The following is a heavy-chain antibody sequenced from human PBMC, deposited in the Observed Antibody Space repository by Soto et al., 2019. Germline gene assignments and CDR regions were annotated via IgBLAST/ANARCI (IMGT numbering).Heavy chain of an antibody. J-gene: IGHJ5*02. CDR2: IYTTGGT. Sequence: GGSLRLSCAASGFPVNNTYMTWVRQPPGKGLECVSVIYTTGGTNYADSVKGRFIISRDNSKNTLYLQMNSLRAEDTAVYYCARALPVAKGGFDPWGQGNLVTVSS. V-gene: IGHV3-53*01. D-gene: IGHD2-2*01. CDR3: ARALPVAKGGFDP. CDR1: GFPVNNTY.